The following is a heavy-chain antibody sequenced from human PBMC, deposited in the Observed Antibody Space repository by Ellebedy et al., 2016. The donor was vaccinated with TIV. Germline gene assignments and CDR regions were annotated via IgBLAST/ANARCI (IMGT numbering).Heavy chain of an antibody. V-gene: IGHV3-23*01. Sequence: GGSLRLSXAASGFTFSSYAMSWVRQAPGKGLEWVSAISGSGGSTYYADSVKGRFTISRDNSKNTLYLQMNSLRAEDTAVYYCAKDSIVLMVYAPNDAFDIWGQGTMVTVSS. CDR3: AKDSIVLMVYAPNDAFDI. CDR1: GFTFSSYA. CDR2: ISGSGGST. J-gene: IGHJ3*02. D-gene: IGHD2-8*01.